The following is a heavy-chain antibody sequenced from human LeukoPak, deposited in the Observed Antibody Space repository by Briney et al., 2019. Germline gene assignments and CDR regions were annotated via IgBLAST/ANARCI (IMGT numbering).Heavy chain of an antibody. Sequence: GGSLRLSCAASGLTASPSVNNAMSWVRHAPGKGLEWVSGITTSGSTYYADSVKGRFTISRENSNNTLYLHMDSLRAEDTAVYYCAKAPVWNYYYGLDVWGQGTTVTVSS. V-gene: IGHV3-23*01. J-gene: IGHJ6*02. CDR2: ITTSGST. CDR3: AKAPVWNYYYGLDV. D-gene: IGHD1-1*01. CDR1: GLTASPSVNNA.